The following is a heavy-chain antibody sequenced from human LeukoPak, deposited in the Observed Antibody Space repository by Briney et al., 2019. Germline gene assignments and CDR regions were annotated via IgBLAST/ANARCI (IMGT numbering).Heavy chain of an antibody. V-gene: IGHV4-4*07. CDR3: ARDCGGDCYGVFDY. Sequence: SETLSLTCTVSNGSISRYYWSWIRQPAGKGLEWIGRIYTSGSTNYNPSLKSRVTMSVDTSKNQFSLKLSSVTAADTAVYYCARDCGGDCYGVFDYWGQGTLVTVSS. CDR2: IYTSGST. D-gene: IGHD2-21*01. CDR1: NGSISRYY. J-gene: IGHJ4*02.